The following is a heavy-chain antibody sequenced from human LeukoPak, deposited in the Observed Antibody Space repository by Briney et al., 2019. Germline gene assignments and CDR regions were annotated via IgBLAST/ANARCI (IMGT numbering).Heavy chain of an antibody. CDR3: AKWDYYDSSGYRVAKYFQH. CDR2: ISGSGGST. D-gene: IGHD3-22*01. J-gene: IGHJ1*01. V-gene: IGHV3-23*01. Sequence: GGSLRLSCAASGFTFSSYAMSWVRQAPGKGLEWVSAISGSGGSTYYADSVKGRFTISRDNSKNTLYLQMNSLRAEDTAVYYCAKWDYYDSSGYRVAKYFQHWGQGTPVTVSS. CDR1: GFTFSSYA.